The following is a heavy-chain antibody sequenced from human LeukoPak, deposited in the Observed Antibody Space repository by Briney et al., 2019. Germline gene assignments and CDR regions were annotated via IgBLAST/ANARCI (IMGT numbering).Heavy chain of an antibody. Sequence: GGSLRLSCAASGFSFSRYVMSWVRQAPGKGLEWVSATSGSGGSTYYADSVKGRFTISRDNSKNTLYLQMNSLRAEDTAIFYCAKDRSEHGLEGSFDNWGQGTLVTVSS. D-gene: IGHD3-3*01. CDR3: AKDRSEHGLEGSFDN. V-gene: IGHV3-23*01. CDR2: TSGSGGST. CDR1: GFSFSRYV. J-gene: IGHJ4*02.